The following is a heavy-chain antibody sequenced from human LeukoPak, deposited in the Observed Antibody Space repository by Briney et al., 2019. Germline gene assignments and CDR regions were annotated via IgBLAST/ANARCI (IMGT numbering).Heavy chain of an antibody. D-gene: IGHD2-2*01. CDR3: ARDIKVGYCSSTSCSPPGDY. J-gene: IGHJ4*02. Sequence: GASVKVSCKASGYTFTGYYMHWVRQAPGQGLEWMGWINPNSGGTNYAQKFQGRVTMTRDTSISTAYMELSRLRSDDTAVYYCARDIKVGYCSSTSCSPPGDYWGQRTLVTVSS. V-gene: IGHV1-2*02. CDR2: INPNSGGT. CDR1: GYTFTGYY.